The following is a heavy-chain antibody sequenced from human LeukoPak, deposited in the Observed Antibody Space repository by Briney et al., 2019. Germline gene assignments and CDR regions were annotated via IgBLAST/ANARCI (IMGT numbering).Heavy chain of an antibody. D-gene: IGHD6-13*01. CDR3: ASLGSWSLTFDY. CDR1: GFTFSSYA. V-gene: IGHV3-30-3*01. J-gene: IGHJ4*02. CDR2: ISYDGSNK. Sequence: PGGSLRLSCAASGFTFSSYAMHWVRQAPGKGLEWVAVISYDGSNKYYADSVKGRFTISRDNSKNTLYLQMNSLRAEDTAVYYCASLGSWSLTFDYWGQGTLVTVSS.